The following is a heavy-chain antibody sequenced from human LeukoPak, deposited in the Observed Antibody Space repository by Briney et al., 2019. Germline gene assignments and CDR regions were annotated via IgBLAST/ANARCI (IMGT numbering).Heavy chain of an antibody. Sequence: PSETLSLTCTVSGGSISSYYWSWIRQPAGKGLEWIGRVYSTGSTNYNPSLKSRVTMSADTSKNQFSLNLSSVTAADTALYYCARDGLEWRAFDTWGQGQRSPSLQ. D-gene: IGHD3-3*01. V-gene: IGHV4-4*07. CDR1: GGSISSYY. CDR3: ARDGLEWRAFDT. CDR2: VYSTGST. J-gene: IGHJ3*02.